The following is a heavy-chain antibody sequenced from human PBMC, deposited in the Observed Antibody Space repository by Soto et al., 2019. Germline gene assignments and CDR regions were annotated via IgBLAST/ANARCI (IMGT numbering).Heavy chain of an antibody. V-gene: IGHV3-30-3*01. CDR1: GFTFSSYA. D-gene: IGHD3-16*01. Sequence: QVQLVESGGGVVQPGRSLRLSCAASGFTFSSYAMHWVRRAPGKGLEWMAVMSYDGSNKYYADSVKGRFTISRDNSKNTLYLQMNSLRPEVTSLDYCARDGGAYWGQGTLVIVSS. J-gene: IGHJ4*02. CDR2: MSYDGSNK. CDR3: ARDGGAY.